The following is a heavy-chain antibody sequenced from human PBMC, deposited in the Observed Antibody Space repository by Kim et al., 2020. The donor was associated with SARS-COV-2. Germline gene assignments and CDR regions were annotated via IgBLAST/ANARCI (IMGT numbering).Heavy chain of an antibody. V-gene: IGHV3-33*05. CDR2: ISFDGSNK. D-gene: IGHD3-3*01. CDR1: GFNPIKNG. J-gene: IGHJ4*02. Sequence: GGSLRLSCEMSGFNPIKNGMQWVRQSPEKGLEGVAAISFDGSNKSYRESVKGRFTVSRDNSRRTVYLQMNDLRHDDTAVYYCARSGRNWSGLDYLGQGT. CDR3: ARSGRNWSGLDY.